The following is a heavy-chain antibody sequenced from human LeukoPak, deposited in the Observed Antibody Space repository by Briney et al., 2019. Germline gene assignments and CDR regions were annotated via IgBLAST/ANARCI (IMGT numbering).Heavy chain of an antibody. J-gene: IGHJ4*02. V-gene: IGHV3-30-3*01. CDR1: GFTFSSYA. CDR3: AREDLAVADD. Sequence: GGSLRLSCAASGFTFSSYAMHWVRQAPGKGLEWVAVISYDGSNKYYADSVKGRFTISRDNSKNTLYLQMNSLRAEDTAVYYCAREDLAVADDWGQGTLVTVSS. CDR2: ISYDGSNK. D-gene: IGHD6-19*01.